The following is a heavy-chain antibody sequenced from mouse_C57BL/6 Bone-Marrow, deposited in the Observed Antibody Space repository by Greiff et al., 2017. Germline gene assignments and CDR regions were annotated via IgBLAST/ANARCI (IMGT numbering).Heavy chain of an antibody. CDR3: ARKARRGGYFDY. CDR1: GYTFTSYW. CDR2: IDPSDSYT. D-gene: IGHD3-1*01. J-gene: IGHJ2*01. V-gene: IGHV1-69*01. Sequence: QVQLQQPGAELVMPGASVKLSCKASGYTFTSYWMHWVKQRPGQGLEWIGEIDPSDSYTNYNQKFKGKSTLTVDKSSSTGYMQLSSLTSEDSAVYYCARKARRGGYFDYWGQGTTLTVSS.